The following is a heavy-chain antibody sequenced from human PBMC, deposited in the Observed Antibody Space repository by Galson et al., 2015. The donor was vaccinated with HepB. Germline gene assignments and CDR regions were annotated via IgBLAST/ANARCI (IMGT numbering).Heavy chain of an antibody. CDR3: ITASVVVITYDAFDI. CDR1: GFTFSNAW. CDR2: IKSKTDGGTT. V-gene: IGHV3-15*01. J-gene: IGHJ3*02. Sequence: SLRLSCAASGFTFSNAWMSWVRQAPGKGLEWVGRIKSKTDGGTTDYAAPVKGRFTISRDDSKNTLYLQMNSLKTEDTAVYYCITASVVVITYDAFDIWGQGTMVTVSS. D-gene: IGHD3-22*01.